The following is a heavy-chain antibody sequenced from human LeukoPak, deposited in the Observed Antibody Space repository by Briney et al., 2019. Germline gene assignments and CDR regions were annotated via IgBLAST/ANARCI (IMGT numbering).Heavy chain of an antibody. CDR1: GYSVDYW. CDR2: IHPDDSDT. CDR3: TSHYYDSGRNAY. Sequence: GESLKISCEVSGYSVDYWIAWVRQMPGKGLEWMAIIHPDDSDTRYSPSFQGHVTISADKSINTAYLQWSSLKASDTAMYYCTSHYYDSGRNAYWGQGTLVTVSS. J-gene: IGHJ4*02. V-gene: IGHV5-51*01. D-gene: IGHD3-10*01.